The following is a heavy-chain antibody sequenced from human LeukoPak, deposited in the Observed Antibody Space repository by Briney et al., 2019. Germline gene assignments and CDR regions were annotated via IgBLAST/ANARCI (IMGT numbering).Heavy chain of an antibody. V-gene: IGHV3-49*03. CDR2: IRSKAYGGTT. Sequence: GGSLRLSCTASGFTFGDYAMSWFRQAPGKGLEWVGFIRSKAYGGTTEYAASVKGRFTISRDDSKSIAYLQMNSLKTEDTAVYYCARWYSSFYFDYWGQGTLVTVSS. D-gene: IGHD6-13*01. CDR3: ARWYSSFYFDY. CDR1: GFTFGDYA. J-gene: IGHJ4*02.